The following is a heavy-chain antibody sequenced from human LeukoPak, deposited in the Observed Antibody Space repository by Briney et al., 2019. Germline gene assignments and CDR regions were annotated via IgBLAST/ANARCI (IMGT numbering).Heavy chain of an antibody. D-gene: IGHD3-10*01. V-gene: IGHV3-23*01. Sequence: GGSLRLSCAASGFAFSNYAMTWVRLAPGKGLEWVSTITGSGGNTDYADSVKGRFTISRDNSKNTLYLQMNSQRAEGTAVYYCAKAVKTAAGSYYDYWGQGTLVTVSS. CDR3: AKAVKTAAGSYYDY. CDR2: ITGSGGNT. J-gene: IGHJ4*02. CDR1: GFAFSNYA.